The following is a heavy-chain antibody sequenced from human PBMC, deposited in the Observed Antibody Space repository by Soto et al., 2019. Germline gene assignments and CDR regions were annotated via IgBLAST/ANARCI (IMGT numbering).Heavy chain of an antibody. D-gene: IGHD1-26*01. CDR1: GFTFSSFS. J-gene: IGHJ4*02. CDR3: SKSNGDTWERYFFDF. Sequence: ESGGGLVQPGGSLRLSCAASGFTFSSFSLSWVRQAPGTGLAWVSGISGLGGSIYYADSVKGRFTISRDNSKNTLYRQMNSLRAEDTAVYYCSKSNGDTWERYFFDFWGQGTLVTVSS. V-gene: IGHV3-23*01. CDR2: ISGLGGSI.